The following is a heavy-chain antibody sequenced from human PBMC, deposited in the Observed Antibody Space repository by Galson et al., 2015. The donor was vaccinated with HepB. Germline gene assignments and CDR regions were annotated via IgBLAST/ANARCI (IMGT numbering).Heavy chain of an antibody. CDR3: ARDALMYSSGWYSLYFDY. J-gene: IGHJ4*02. D-gene: IGHD6-19*01. CDR2: ISYDGSNK. CDR1: GFTFSSCA. V-gene: IGHV3-30-3*01. Sequence: SLRLSCAASGFTFSSCAMHWVRQAPGKGLEWVAVISYDGSNKYYADSVKGRFTISRDNSKNTLYLQMNSLRAEDTAVYYCARDALMYSSGWYSLYFDYWGQGTLVTVSS.